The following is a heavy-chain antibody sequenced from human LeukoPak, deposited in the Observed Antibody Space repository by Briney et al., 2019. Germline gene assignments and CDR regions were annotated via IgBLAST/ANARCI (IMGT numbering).Heavy chain of an antibody. J-gene: IGHJ2*01. V-gene: IGHV6-1*01. CDR3: ARTRGYLDI. D-gene: IGHD2-2*01. CDR1: GDTVSSNSAA. CDR2: TYYRSKWYT. Sequence: SQTLTLTCAISGDTVSSNSAAWNWIRHSPSRGLEWLGRTYYRSKWYTESGLSVRSRVTINPDTSKNQFSLQLNSVTPEDTAVYYCARTRGYLDIWGRGTLVTVSS.